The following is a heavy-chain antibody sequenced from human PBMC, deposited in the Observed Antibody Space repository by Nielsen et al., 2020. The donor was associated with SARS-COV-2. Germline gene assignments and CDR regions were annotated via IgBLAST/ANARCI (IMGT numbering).Heavy chain of an antibody. J-gene: IGHJ4*02. CDR1: GLTLSDHY. D-gene: IGHD6-19*01. Sequence: GGSLRLSCAVSGLTLSDHYMDWVRQAPGKGLEWVGRSTNKDTRYTTEYAASVKGRFTLSRDDSKNSLYLQMNSLKTEDTAVYYCVGNQGSRHFDYWGQGTLVTVSS. CDR2: STNKDTRYTT. CDR3: VGNQGSRHFDY. V-gene: IGHV3-72*01.